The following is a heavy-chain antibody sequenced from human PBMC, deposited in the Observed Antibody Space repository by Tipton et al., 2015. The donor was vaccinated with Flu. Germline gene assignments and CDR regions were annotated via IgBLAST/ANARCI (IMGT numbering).Heavy chain of an antibody. CDR2: IVVGSGKT. D-gene: IGHD3-16*01. V-gene: IGHV1-58*01. CDR3: VAGYAYVWGSYV. J-gene: IGHJ4*02. Sequence: QLVQSGPEVKKPGTSVRVSCKASGFTFGATAVQWVRQARGQGLEWIGWIVVGSGKTDYAERLQERVTITTDTSTNTAYMELNSLRSEDTAMYYCVAGYAYVWGSYVWGQGTLVTVSS. CDR1: GFTFGATA.